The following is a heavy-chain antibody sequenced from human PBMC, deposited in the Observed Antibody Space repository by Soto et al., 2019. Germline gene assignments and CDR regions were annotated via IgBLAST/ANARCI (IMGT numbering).Heavy chain of an antibody. D-gene: IGHD3-10*01. Sequence: EVQLVESGGGLVQPGGSLRLSCAASGFTVSSNYMSWVRQAPGKGLEWVSVIYSGGSTYYADSVKGRFTISRHNSKNTLYLQMNSLRAEDTAVYYCARVITMVRGGIPDWFDPWGQGTLVTVSS. CDR1: GFTVSSNY. CDR2: IYSGGST. J-gene: IGHJ5*02. V-gene: IGHV3-53*04. CDR3: ARVITMVRGGIPDWFDP.